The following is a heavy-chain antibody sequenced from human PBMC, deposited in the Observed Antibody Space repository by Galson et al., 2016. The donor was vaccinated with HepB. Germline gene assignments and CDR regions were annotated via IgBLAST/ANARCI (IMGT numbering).Heavy chain of an antibody. CDR1: GFIVSSNY. CDR2: LYASGKT. V-gene: IGHV3-53*01. CDR3: TRGWIREYSSGNGWGNGGDH. J-gene: IGHJ4*02. D-gene: IGHD2-21*01. Sequence: SLRLSCAASGFIVSSNYMNWVRQAPGNGLEWVSVLYASGKTYYADSVKGRFTISRDNSKNILFLQMNSLRAEDTAVYYCTRGWIREYSSGNGWGNGGDHWGQGTLVTVSS.